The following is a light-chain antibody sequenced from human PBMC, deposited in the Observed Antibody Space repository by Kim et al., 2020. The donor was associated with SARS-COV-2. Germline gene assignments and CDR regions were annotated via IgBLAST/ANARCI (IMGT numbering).Light chain of an antibody. CDR3: QQRSNWLSWT. V-gene: IGKV3-11*01. CDR2: DAS. Sequence: EIVLTQSPATLSLSPGERATLSCRASQSVSSYLAWYQQKLGQAPRLLIYDASNRATGIPARFSGSGSGTDFTLTISSLEPEDFAVYYCQQRSNWLSWTFGQGTKVDIK. CDR1: QSVSSY. J-gene: IGKJ1*01.